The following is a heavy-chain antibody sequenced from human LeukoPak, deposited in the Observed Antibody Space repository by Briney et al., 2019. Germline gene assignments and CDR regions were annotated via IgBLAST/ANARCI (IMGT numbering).Heavy chain of an antibody. J-gene: IGHJ4*02. V-gene: IGHV3-48*04. CDR2: INSGSTTI. D-gene: IGHD1-26*01. Sequence: GGSLRLSCAASGFTFSNYHMNWVRQTPGKGLEWISYINSGSTTIYYADSVKGRFTISRDNAKNSVYLQMNSLRAEDTAVYFCARSASGSFSIWGQGTLVTVSS. CDR3: ARSASGSFSI. CDR1: GFTFSNYH.